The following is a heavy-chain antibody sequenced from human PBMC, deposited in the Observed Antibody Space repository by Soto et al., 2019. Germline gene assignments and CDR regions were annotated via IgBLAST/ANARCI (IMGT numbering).Heavy chain of an antibody. CDR3: AREEQNNYYYGMDV. CDR2: ISAYNGNT. J-gene: IGHJ6*02. D-gene: IGHD1-26*01. CDR1: GYTFTSYG. Sequence: ASVKVSCKASGYTFTSYGISWVRQAPGQGLEWMGWISAYNGNTNYAQKLQGRVTMTTDTSTSTAYMELRSLRSDDTAVYYCAREEQNNYYYGMDVWGQGTTVTVSS. V-gene: IGHV1-18*04.